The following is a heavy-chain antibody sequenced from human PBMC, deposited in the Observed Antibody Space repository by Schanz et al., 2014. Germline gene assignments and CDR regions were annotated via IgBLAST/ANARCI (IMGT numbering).Heavy chain of an antibody. V-gene: IGHV3-23*01. Sequence: EVQLLESGGGLVQPGGSLRLSCAASGFTFSSNAMCWVRPAPGKGLEWVSTITSNGGGTYYADSVKGRFTISRDNAKNTLYLQMNSLRVEDTAEYYCAKNWKGHHITGRPGWSDGMDVWGQGTTVTVSS. CDR3: AKNWKGHHITGRPGWSDGMDV. J-gene: IGHJ6*02. CDR1: GFTFSSNA. CDR2: ITSNGGGT. D-gene: IGHD6-6*01.